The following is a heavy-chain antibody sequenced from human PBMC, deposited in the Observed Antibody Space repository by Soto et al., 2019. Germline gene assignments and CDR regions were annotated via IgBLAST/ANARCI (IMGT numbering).Heavy chain of an antibody. CDR3: VRSGITGTTRYYYYGMDV. CDR1: GFTFSSYG. CDR2: IWYDGSNK. J-gene: IGHJ6*02. Sequence: GGSLRLSCAASGFTFSSYGMHWVRQAPGKGLEWVAVIWYDGSNKYYADSVKGRFTISRDNSKNTLYLQMNSLRAEDTAVYYCVRSGITGTTRYYYYGMDVWGQGTTVTVSS. V-gene: IGHV3-33*01. D-gene: IGHD1-7*01.